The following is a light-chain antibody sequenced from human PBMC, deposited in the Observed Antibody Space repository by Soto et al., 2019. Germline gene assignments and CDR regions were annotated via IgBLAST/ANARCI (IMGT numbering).Light chain of an antibody. CDR2: KAS. Sequence: DIQMTQSPSTLSASVGDRVAITCRASHINNLFVWYQQKPGEAPKLLIYKASKLASGVPSRFSGSGSETEFILTITSLQPDDFATYYCQQYYSYPWTFGQGTKVEIK. V-gene: IGKV1-5*03. CDR1: HINNL. J-gene: IGKJ1*01. CDR3: QQYYSYPWT.